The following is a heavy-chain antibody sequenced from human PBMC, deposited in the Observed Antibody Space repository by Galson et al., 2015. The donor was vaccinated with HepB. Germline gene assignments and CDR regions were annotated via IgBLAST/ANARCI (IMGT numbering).Heavy chain of an antibody. V-gene: IGHV1-18*01. Sequence: SVKVSCKASGYTFTSYGISWVRQAPGQGLEWMGWISAYNGNTNYAQKLQGRVTMTTDTSTSTAYMELRSLRSDDTAVYYCARVFGHSYYYDSSGYYSLDYWGQGTLVTVSS. D-gene: IGHD3-22*01. CDR2: ISAYNGNT. J-gene: IGHJ4*02. CDR3: ARVFGHSYYYDSSGYYSLDY. CDR1: GYTFTSYG.